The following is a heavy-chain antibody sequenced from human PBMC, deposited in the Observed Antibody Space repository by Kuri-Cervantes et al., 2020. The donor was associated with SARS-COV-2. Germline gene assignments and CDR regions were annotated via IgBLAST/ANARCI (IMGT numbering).Heavy chain of an antibody. D-gene: IGHD3-16*01. CDR3: ARDLGEGPTGY. Sequence: ETLSLTCAASGFTVSSNYMSWVRQAPGKGLEWVSVIYSGGSTYYADSVKGRFTISRDNSKNTLYLQMYSLRAEDTAVYYCARDLGEGPTGYWGQGTLVTVSS. CDR1: GFTVSSNY. J-gene: IGHJ4*02. V-gene: IGHV3-66*01. CDR2: IYSGGST.